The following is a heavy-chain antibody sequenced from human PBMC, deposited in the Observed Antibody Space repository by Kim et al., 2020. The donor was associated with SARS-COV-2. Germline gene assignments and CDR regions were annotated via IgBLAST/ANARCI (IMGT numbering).Heavy chain of an antibody. CDR2: IKKDGSLK. CDR3: ARGWMPDY. D-gene: IGHD5-12*01. V-gene: IGHV3-7*04. CDR1: GFTFSSYW. Sequence: LSLTCAASGFTFSSYWMSWVRQAPGKGLEWMASIKKDGSLKDYVDSVKGRFTISRDNAKNSLSLLMNSLRPEDTAVYFCARGWMPDYWGQGTLVTVSS. J-gene: IGHJ4*02.